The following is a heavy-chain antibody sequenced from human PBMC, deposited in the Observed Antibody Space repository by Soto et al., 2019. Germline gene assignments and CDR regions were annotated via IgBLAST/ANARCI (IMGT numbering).Heavy chain of an antibody. J-gene: IGHJ3*02. CDR1: GFTFSSYS. CDR2: ISSSSSTI. Sequence: GGSLRLSCAASGFTFSSYSMNWVRQAPGKGLEWVSYISSSSSTIYYADSVKGRFTISRDNAKNSLYLQMNSLRDEDTAVYYCARDIGGTTVVTDAFDIWGQGTMVTVSS. D-gene: IGHD4-17*01. V-gene: IGHV3-48*02. CDR3: ARDIGGTTVVTDAFDI.